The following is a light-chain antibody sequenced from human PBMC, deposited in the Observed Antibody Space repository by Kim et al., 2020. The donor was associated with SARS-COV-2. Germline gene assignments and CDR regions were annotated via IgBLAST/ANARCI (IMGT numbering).Light chain of an antibody. CDR2: DAS. CDR1: QGVSSY. Sequence: AILLTQSPSSLSASTGDRVTLTCRASQGVSSYLAWYQQKPGKAPKLLIYDASTMQSGIPARFSGSGSGTDFTLTISCLQSEDFAAYYCQQYYSYPVTFGRGTKVDIK. CDR3: QQYYSYPVT. V-gene: IGKV1-8*01. J-gene: IGKJ4*02.